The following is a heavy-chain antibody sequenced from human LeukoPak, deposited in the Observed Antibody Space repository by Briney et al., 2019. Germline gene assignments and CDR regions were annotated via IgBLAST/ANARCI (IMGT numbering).Heavy chain of an antibody. D-gene: IGHD4-17*01. V-gene: IGHV4-39*07. CDR2: IYYSGST. J-gene: IGHJ4*02. CDR3: ARVPSFYYGDYWTSSNYFDY. CDR1: GGSISSSSYY. Sequence: SETLSLTCTVSGGSISSSSYYGGWIRQPPGKGLEWIGSIYYSGSTYYNPSLKSRVTISVDTSKTQFSLKLRSVTAADTAVYYCARVPSFYYGDYWTSSNYFDYWGQGTLVTVSS.